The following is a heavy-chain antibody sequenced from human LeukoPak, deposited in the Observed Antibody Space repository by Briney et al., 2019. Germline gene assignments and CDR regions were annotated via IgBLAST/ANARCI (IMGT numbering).Heavy chain of an antibody. CDR3: ASGDGARHYHYMDV. CDR2: IHFSGNN. V-gene: IGHV4-39*01. CDR1: GASISRSSYY. J-gene: IGHJ6*03. Sequence: SETLSLTCTVSGASISRSSYYWGWIRQPPGKGLEWIGNIHFSGNNYYNPSLKSRVIISVDTSKNQFSLKLSSVTAADTAVYYCASGDGARHYHYMDVWGKGTTVTVSS.